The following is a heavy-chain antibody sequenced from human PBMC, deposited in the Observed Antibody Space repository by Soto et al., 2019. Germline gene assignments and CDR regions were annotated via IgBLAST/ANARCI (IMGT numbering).Heavy chain of an antibody. Sequence: SETLSLTYSVSGGSISSGDYYWSWIRQHPGKGLEWIGYIYYSGSTLYNPSLKSRVTISVDTSKNQFSLKVSFVTAADTAVYYCARDASSSDAFDIWGQGTMVTVSS. CDR2: IYYSGST. J-gene: IGHJ3*02. CDR3: ARDASSSDAFDI. D-gene: IGHD6-13*01. V-gene: IGHV4-31*03. CDR1: GGSISSGDYY.